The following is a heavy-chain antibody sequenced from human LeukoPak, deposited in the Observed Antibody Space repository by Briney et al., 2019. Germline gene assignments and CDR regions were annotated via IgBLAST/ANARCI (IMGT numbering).Heavy chain of an antibody. Sequence: ASVKVSSKASGYTFTSYGISWVRQAPGQGLEWMGWISAYNGNTNYAQKLQGRVTMTTDTSTSTAYMELRSLRSDDTAVYYCARGLPRSGLRLGELSSDRLDYWGQGTLVTVSS. CDR2: ISAYNGNT. V-gene: IGHV1-18*01. J-gene: IGHJ4*02. CDR3: ARGLPRSGLRLGELSSDRLDY. CDR1: GYTFTSYG. D-gene: IGHD3-16*02.